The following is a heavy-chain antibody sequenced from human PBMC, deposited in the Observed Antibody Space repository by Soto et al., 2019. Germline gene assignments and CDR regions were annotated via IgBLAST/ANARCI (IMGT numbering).Heavy chain of an antibody. CDR3: SIDRSLDISGHWFDS. J-gene: IGHJ5*01. D-gene: IGHD6-19*01. CDR1: GRPVSSGGYY. Sequence: SETLSLTCTVSGRPVSSGGYYWTWIRQLPGKGLEWIGYIYHIGSPSYNPSLKSRRSMSLDTSKNQSSLNLTSETAAYTAIYYFSIDRSLDISGHWFDSWGQETLVTVSS. V-gene: IGHV4-31*03. CDR2: IYHIGSP.